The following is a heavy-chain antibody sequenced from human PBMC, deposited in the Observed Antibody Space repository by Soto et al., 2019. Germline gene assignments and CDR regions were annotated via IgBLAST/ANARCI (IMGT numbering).Heavy chain of an antibody. V-gene: IGHV4-34*01. CDR3: ARGLITGSQYSGGWGYLDS. CDR2: INHSGSA. CDR1: GGSFSGYI. Sequence: WETLSLTCDVYGGSFSGYIWTWIRQAPGKGLRWIGQINHSGSANYNPSLKSRVTISVHTSNSQFSLELSSVTAADTAVYYCARGLITGSQYSGGWGYLDSWGQGTQVTVS. J-gene: IGHJ4*02. D-gene: IGHD1-26*01.